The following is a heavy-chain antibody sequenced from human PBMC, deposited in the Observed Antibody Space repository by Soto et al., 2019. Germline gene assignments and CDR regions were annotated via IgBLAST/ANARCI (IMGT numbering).Heavy chain of an antibody. V-gene: IGHV3-43*01. J-gene: IGHJ4*02. CDR3: ANDGAVTDYTNLDY. D-gene: IGHD4-4*01. CDR1: GFTFDDYS. CDR2: ISWDGRST. Sequence: EVQLVQSGGVVVQPGGSLRLSCATSGFTFDDYSMHWVRQVPGKGLEWVSLISWDGRSTFYADSVKGRFTISRDNSKNSLYLQMNSLTTEDTAFYYCANDGAVTDYTNLDYWGQGALVTVSS.